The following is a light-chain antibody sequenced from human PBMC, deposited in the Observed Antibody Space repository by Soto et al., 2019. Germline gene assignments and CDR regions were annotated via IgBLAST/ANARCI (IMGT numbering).Light chain of an antibody. CDR3: SSYTSSNTYV. CDR1: SSDVITYNS. Sequence: QSALTQPPSVSGSPGQSVTISCTGTSSDVITYNSVSWYQQYPGTVPKLIIYEVSNRPSGVPDRFSGSKSGNTASLTISGLQAEDEADYYCSSYTSSNTYVFGTGTKVTVL. J-gene: IGLJ1*01. V-gene: IGLV2-18*02. CDR2: EVS.